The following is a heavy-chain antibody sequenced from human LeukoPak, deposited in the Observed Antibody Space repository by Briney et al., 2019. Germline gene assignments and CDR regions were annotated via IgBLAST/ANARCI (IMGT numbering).Heavy chain of an antibody. V-gene: IGHV3-21*01. Sequence: GGSLRLSCVASGFTFSSYSMNWVRQAPGKGLEWVSSISSSSSYIYYADSVKGRFTISRDNAKNSLYLQMNSLRAEDTAVYYCARGPHYYDSSGTPPNWGQGTLVTVSS. CDR1: GFTFSSYS. D-gene: IGHD3-22*01. J-gene: IGHJ4*02. CDR3: ARGPHYYDSSGTPPN. CDR2: ISSSSSYI.